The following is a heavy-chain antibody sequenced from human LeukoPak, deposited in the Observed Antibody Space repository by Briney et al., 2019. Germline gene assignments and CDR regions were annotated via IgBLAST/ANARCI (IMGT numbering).Heavy chain of an antibody. V-gene: IGHV4-39*01. Sequence: SETLSLTCTVSGGSIRTNLSYCGWIRQPPGKGLEWIGSMFYSGNTFYNPSLKSRVTISADASENQFSLHLSSVTAADTAVYYCARHTLVTAISTYNWFDPWGQGILVTVSS. J-gene: IGHJ5*02. CDR2: MFYSGNT. CDR1: GGSIRTNLSY. D-gene: IGHD2-21*02. CDR3: ARHTLVTAISTYNWFDP.